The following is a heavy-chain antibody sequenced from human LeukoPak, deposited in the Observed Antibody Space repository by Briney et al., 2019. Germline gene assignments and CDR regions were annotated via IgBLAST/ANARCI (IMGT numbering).Heavy chain of an antibody. CDR2: INPSGGST. CDR3: ARDSHGGNLDY. V-gene: IGHV1-46*01. J-gene: IGHJ4*02. Sequence: ASVKVSCKASGYTFTSYYMHWVRQAPGQGLEWIGIINPSGGSTSYAQKFQGRVTMTRDMSTSTVYMELSSLRSEDTAVYYCARDSHGGNLDYWGQGTLVTVSS. D-gene: IGHD4-23*01. CDR1: GYTFTSYY.